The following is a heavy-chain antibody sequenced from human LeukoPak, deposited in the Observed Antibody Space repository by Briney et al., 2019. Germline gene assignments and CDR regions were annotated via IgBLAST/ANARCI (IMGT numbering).Heavy chain of an antibody. Sequence: SETLSLTCAVYGGSFSGYYWSWIRQPPGKGLEWIGEINHSGSTNYNPSLKSRVTISVDTSKNQFSLKLSSVTAADTAVYYCARGHSSSPHWGQGTLVTVSS. J-gene: IGHJ4*02. CDR3: ARGHSSSPH. V-gene: IGHV4-34*01. CDR1: GGSFSGYY. CDR2: INHSGST. D-gene: IGHD6-13*01.